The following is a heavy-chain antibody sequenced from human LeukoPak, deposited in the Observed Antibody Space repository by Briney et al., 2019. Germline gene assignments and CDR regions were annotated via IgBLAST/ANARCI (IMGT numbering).Heavy chain of an antibody. J-gene: IGHJ5*02. CDR2: ISISSSYI. CDR3: ARVHYYGSGKFYWFDP. Sequence: GGSLRLSCAASGFTFSSYSMDWVRQAPGKGLEWVSSISISSSYIYYADSVKGRFTISRDNAKNSLYLKMNSLRAEDTAVYYCARVHYYGSGKFYWFDPWGQGTLVTVSS. CDR1: GFTFSSYS. V-gene: IGHV3-21*04. D-gene: IGHD3-10*01.